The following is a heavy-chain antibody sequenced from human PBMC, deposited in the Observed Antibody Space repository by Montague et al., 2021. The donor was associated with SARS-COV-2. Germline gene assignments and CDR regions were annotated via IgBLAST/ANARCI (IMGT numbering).Heavy chain of an antibody. Sequence: TLSLTCTVSGGSIRSGSYYWSWIRQPAGKGLEWIGRIYSSGSTNYNPSLKSRVTMSVDTSKNQFSLTVSSVTAADTAVYYCARDYGDYTYYYGFDVWGQGTTVTVSS. V-gene: IGHV4-61*02. CDR1: GGSIRSGSYY. J-gene: IGHJ6*02. CDR2: IYSSGST. D-gene: IGHD4-17*01. CDR3: ARDYGDYTYYYGFDV.